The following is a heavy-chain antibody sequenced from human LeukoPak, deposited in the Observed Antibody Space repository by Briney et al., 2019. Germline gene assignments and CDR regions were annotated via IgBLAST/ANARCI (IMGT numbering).Heavy chain of an antibody. CDR1: GGSFSGYY. CDR2: INHSGST. J-gene: IGHJ4*02. D-gene: IGHD6-25*01. Sequence: TASETLSLTCAVYGGSFSGYYWSWIRQPPGKGLEWIGEINHSGSTNYNPSLKSRVTISVDTSKNQFSLKLSSVTAADTAVYYCARHIRYSIGYWGQGTLVTVSS. V-gene: IGHV4-34*01. CDR3: ARHIRYSIGY.